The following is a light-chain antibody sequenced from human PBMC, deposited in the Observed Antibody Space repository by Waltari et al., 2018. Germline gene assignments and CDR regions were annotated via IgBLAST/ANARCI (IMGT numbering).Light chain of an antibody. CDR3: QQYYSTPQT. J-gene: IGKJ1*01. V-gene: IGKV4-1*01. CDR1: PSVLDSSNNRNY. Sequence: DIVMTQSPDSLAVSLGERATINCKSSPSVLDSSNNRNYLAWYQRKPGQPPKMLIYWASTRESGVPDRFSGSGSGTDFTLTISSLQAEDVAVYYCQQYYSTPQTFGQGTNVEIE. CDR2: WAS.